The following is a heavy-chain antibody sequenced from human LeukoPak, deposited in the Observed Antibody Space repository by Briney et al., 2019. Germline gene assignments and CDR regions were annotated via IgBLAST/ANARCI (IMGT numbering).Heavy chain of an antibody. CDR2: IGTNGIST. CDR1: GFTFNSYA. J-gene: IGHJ4*02. V-gene: IGHV3-64D*09. CDR3: GKGQEVVYAPTFDY. Sequence: GGSLRLSCSASGFTFNSYAIHWVRQAPGKGLEYVSSIGTNGISTYYADSVTGRFTISRDNSKNSLYLQMSSLRAEDTAVYYGGKGQEVVYAPTFDYWGQGTLVTVAS. D-gene: IGHD2-8*02.